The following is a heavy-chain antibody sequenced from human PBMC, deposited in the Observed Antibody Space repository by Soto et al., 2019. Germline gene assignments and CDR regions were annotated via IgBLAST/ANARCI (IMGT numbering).Heavy chain of an antibody. D-gene: IGHD1-26*01. J-gene: IGHJ4*02. Sequence: VQLVESGGGVVQPGRSLRLSCAASGCTFSHYAMHWVRQAPGKGLEWVALMSYDGSNEYYADSVKGRFTISRDNSKNTLYLQMNSLRAEDTAVYYCAKDGSHNFDYWGQGTLVTVSS. CDR1: GCTFSHYA. CDR3: AKDGSHNFDY. V-gene: IGHV3-30*18. CDR2: MSYDGSNE.